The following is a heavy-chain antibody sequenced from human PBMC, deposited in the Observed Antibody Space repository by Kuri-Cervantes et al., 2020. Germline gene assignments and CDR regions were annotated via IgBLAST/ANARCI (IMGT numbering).Heavy chain of an antibody. CDR3: ASPVVGHYGSGSYYNY. V-gene: IGHV1-3*01. CDR1: GYTFTSYA. CDR2: INAGNGNT. Sequence: ASVKVSCKASGYTFTSYAMHWVRQAPGQRLEWMGWINAGNGNTKYSQKFQGRVTITRDTSASTAYMELSSLRSEETAVYYCASPVVGHYGSGSYYNYWGQGTLVTVSS. J-gene: IGHJ4*02. D-gene: IGHD3-10*01.